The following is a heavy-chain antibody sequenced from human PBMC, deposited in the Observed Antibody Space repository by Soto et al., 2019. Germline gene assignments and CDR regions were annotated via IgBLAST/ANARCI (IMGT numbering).Heavy chain of an antibody. CDR1: GGSFSGYY. V-gene: IGHV4-34*01. D-gene: IGHD2-15*01. Sequence: PSETLSLTCAVYGGSFSGYYWSWISQPPGKGLEWIGEINHSGSTNYNPSLKSRVTISVDTSKNQFSLKLSSVTAADTAVYYCARGPELFDVVVVAATPFDYWGQGTLVTVSS. CDR3: ARGPELFDVVVVAATPFDY. CDR2: INHSGST. J-gene: IGHJ4*02.